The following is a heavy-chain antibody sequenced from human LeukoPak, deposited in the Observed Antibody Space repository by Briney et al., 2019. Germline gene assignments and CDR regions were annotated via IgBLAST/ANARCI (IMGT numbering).Heavy chain of an antibody. CDR1: GGSISSSNW. J-gene: IGHJ5*02. CDR2: IYNGVNT. Sequence: PSGTLSLTCAVSGGSISSSNWWSWVRQPPGKGLEWIAHIYNGVNTNYNPSLKSRVTISVDTSKNQFSLRLNSVTAADTAVYYCARSRAFNSGAFDPWGQGSLVTVSS. CDR3: ARSRAFNSGAFDP. D-gene: IGHD1-26*01. V-gene: IGHV4-4*02.